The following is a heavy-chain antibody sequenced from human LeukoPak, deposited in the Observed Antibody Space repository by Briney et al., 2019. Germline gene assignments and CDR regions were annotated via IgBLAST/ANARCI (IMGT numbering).Heavy chain of an antibody. Sequence: SETLSLTCTVSGGSISSYYWSWIRQPPGKGLEWIGYIYYSGSTNYNPSLKSRVTISVDTSKNQFSLKLSSVTAADTAVYYCARTTYYYDSSGYATGQFDYWGQGTLVTVSS. CDR3: ARTTYYYDSSGYATGQFDY. CDR2: IYYSGST. V-gene: IGHV4-59*01. CDR1: GGSISSYY. D-gene: IGHD3-22*01. J-gene: IGHJ4*02.